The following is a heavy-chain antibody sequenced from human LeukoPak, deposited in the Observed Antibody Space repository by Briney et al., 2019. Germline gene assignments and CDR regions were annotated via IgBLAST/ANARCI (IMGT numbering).Heavy chain of an antibody. V-gene: IGHV1-2*02. D-gene: IGHD3-10*01. Sequence: ASVKVSCKVSGYTLTELSMHWVRQAPGQGLEWMGWINPNSGGTNYAQKFQGRVTMTRDTSISTAYMELSRLRSDDAAVYYCARQGDSFDYWGQGTLVTVSS. CDR1: GYTLTELS. J-gene: IGHJ4*02. CDR3: ARQGDSFDY. CDR2: INPNSGGT.